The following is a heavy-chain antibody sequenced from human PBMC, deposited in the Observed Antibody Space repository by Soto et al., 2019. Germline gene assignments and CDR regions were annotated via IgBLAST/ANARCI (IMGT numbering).Heavy chain of an antibody. CDR3: ASSGDYVWGSYPFP. CDR1: GGTFSSYT. J-gene: IGHJ5*02. D-gene: IGHD3-16*02. CDR2: IIPILGIA. Sequence: QVQLVQSGAEVKKPGSSVKVSCKASGGTFSSYTISWVRQAPGQGLEWMGRIIPILGIANYAQKLQGRVTITADKSTSTAYMELSSLRSEDTAVYYGASSGDYVWGSYPFPWGQGTLVTVSS. V-gene: IGHV1-69*02.